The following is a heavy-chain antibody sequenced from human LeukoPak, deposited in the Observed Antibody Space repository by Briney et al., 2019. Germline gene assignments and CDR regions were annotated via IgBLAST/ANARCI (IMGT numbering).Heavy chain of an antibody. Sequence: GGSLRLSCAASGFTFSSYAMHWVRQAPGKGLEWLAVISYDGSNKYYADSVKGRFTISRDNSKNTLYLQMNSLRAEDTAVYYCARDWLDYDILTYYGMDVWGQGTTVTVSS. J-gene: IGHJ6*02. V-gene: IGHV3-30-3*01. CDR2: ISYDGSNK. CDR1: GFTFSSYA. CDR3: ARDWLDYDILTYYGMDV. D-gene: IGHD3-9*01.